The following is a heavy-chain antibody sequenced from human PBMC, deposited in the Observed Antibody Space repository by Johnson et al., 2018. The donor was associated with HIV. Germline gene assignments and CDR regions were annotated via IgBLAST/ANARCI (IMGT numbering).Heavy chain of an antibody. CDR3: ARGRSSTRPADLGSGAFDI. Sequence: QVQLVESGGGVVQPGRSLRLSCAASGFTFSNYAMHWVRQAPGKGLQWVAVISYDGSNKNYADSVKGRFTISRDKSKNTLYLQMNSLRAEDTAVYYCARGRSSTRPADLGSGAFDIWGQGTMFTVSS. V-gene: IGHV3-30*03. CDR2: ISYDGSNK. J-gene: IGHJ3*02. D-gene: IGHD2-2*01. CDR1: GFTFSNYA.